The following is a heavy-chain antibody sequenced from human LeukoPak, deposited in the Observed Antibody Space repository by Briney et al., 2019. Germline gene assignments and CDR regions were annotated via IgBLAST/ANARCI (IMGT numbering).Heavy chain of an antibody. CDR1: GFTFSTYS. CDR2: ISGSSTYI. CDR3: ARHGDYCFDL. J-gene: IGHJ4*02. Sequence: GSLRLPCAASGFTFSTYSMNWVRQAPGKGLEWVSSISGSSTYIHYAGSVKGRFTVSRDNAKDSLSLQMNSLRAEDTAVYFCARHGDYCFDLWGQGTLVTVSS. D-gene: IGHD4-17*01. V-gene: IGHV3-21*01.